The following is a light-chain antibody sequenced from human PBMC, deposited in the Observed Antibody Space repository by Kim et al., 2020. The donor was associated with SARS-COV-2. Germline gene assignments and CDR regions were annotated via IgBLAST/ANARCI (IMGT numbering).Light chain of an antibody. J-gene: IGKJ2*01. Sequence: SQGERATLTGRASQSVSSSYLAWYQQKPGKAPRLLIDGASSRATGIPDRFSGSGSGTDFTLTISRLEPEDFAVYYCQQYGSSPPFTFGQGTKLEI. CDR2: GAS. CDR1: QSVSSSY. CDR3: QQYGSSPPFT. V-gene: IGKV3-20*01.